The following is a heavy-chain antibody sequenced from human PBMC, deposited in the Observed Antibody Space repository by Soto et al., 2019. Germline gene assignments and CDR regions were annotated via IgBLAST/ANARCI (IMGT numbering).Heavy chain of an antibody. J-gene: IGHJ6*02. D-gene: IGHD6-6*01. Sequence: ASVKVSCKASGGTFSSYAISWVRQAPGQGLEWMGGIIPIFGTANYAQKFQGRVTITADESTSTAYMELSSLRSEDTAVYYCARDRWVYSSSSEVFYYYYYGMDVWGQGTTVTVSS. CDR3: ARDRWVYSSSSEVFYYYYYGMDV. CDR2: IIPIFGTA. CDR1: GGTFSSYA. V-gene: IGHV1-69*13.